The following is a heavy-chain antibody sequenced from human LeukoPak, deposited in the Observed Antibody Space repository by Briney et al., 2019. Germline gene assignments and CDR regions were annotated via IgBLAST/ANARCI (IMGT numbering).Heavy chain of an antibody. J-gene: IGHJ6*02. Sequence: ASVKVSCKASGYTFTSYYMHWVRQAPGQGLEWMGIINPSGGSTSYAQKFQGRVTMTRDTSTSTVYMELSSLRSEDTAVYYCARVPIFGPNYYYYGMDVWGQGTTVTVSS. D-gene: IGHD3-3*01. CDR3: ARVPIFGPNYYYYGMDV. CDR1: GYTFTSYY. V-gene: IGHV1-46*01. CDR2: INPSGGST.